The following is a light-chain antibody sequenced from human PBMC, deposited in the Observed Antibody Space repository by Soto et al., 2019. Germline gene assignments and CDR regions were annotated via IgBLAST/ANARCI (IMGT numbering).Light chain of an antibody. Sequence: QSALAQPASVSGSPGQSITISCTGTSSDVGGYNYVSWYQQHPGKAPKLMIYEVSNRPSGVSNRFSGSKSGNTASLTISGLQAEDEAYYYCSSYTTIIILYVFGSGTKVTVL. CDR2: EVS. V-gene: IGLV2-14*01. CDR3: SSYTTIIILYV. CDR1: SSDVGGYNY. J-gene: IGLJ1*01.